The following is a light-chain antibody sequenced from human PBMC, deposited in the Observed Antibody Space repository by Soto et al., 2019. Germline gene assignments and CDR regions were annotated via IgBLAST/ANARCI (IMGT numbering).Light chain of an antibody. CDR1: QSISSW. V-gene: IGKV1-5*03. Sequence: DIQMTQSPSTLSASVGDRVTITCRASQSISSWLAWYQQKPGKAPKLLIYKASSLKSGVPSRFSGSGSETAFTLTISSLQPDDFATYYCQQYNRYWTFGQGTKVEIK. J-gene: IGKJ1*01. CDR2: KAS. CDR3: QQYNRYWT.